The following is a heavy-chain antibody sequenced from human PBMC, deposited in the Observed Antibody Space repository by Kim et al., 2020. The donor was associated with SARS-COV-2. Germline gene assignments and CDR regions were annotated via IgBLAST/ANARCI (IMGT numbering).Heavy chain of an antibody. CDR3: ARDVRVQLWSRGGYYYYYGMDV. CDR1: GFTFSSYS. CDR2: ISSSSSYI. V-gene: IGHV3-21*01. Sequence: GGSLRLSCAASGFTFSSYSMNWVRQAPGKGLEWVSSISSSSSYIYYAASVKGRFTISRDNAKNSLYLQKNSLRAEDTAVYYCARDVRVQLWSRGGYYYYYGMDVWGQGTTGTVSS. J-gene: IGHJ6*02. D-gene: IGHD5-18*01.